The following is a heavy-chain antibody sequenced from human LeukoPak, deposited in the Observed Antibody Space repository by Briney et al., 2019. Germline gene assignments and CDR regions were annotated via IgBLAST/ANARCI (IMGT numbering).Heavy chain of an antibody. J-gene: IGHJ4*02. CDR1: GYSFTFYG. CDR2: MSVYNGNT. CDR3: AREGRGYSGYKLDY. V-gene: IGHV1-18*01. Sequence: ASVNVSCNSSGYSFTFYGFNWVRQAPAQGHEWMGWMSVYNGNTKYAQKLQGRVTTTTDTSTSTAYMQLRRLRSDDTAVYYCAREGRGYSGYKLDYWGQGTLVTVSS. D-gene: IGHD5-12*01.